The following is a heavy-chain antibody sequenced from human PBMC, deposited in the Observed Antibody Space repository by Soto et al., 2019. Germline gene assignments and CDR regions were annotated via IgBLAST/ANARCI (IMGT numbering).Heavy chain of an antibody. CDR1: GYTFTSYG. J-gene: IGHJ6*02. Sequence: ASVKVSCKASGYTFTSYGIGWVRQAPGQGLEWMGWISAYNGNTNYAQKLQGRVTMTTDTSTSTAYMELRSLRSDDTAVYYCARESTMVREQPGVDVCGRLTTVTVYS. V-gene: IGHV1-18*04. CDR3: ARESTMVREQPGVDV. CDR2: ISAYNGNT. D-gene: IGHD3-10*01.